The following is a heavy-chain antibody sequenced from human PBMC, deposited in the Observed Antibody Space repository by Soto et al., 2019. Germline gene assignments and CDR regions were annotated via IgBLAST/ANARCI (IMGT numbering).Heavy chain of an antibody. J-gene: IGHJ5*02. CDR1: GGTFSSYA. CDR2: IIPIFGTA. V-gene: IGHV1-69*13. Sequence: SVKVSCKASGGTFSSYAITWVRQAPGQGLEWMGGIIPIFGTANYAQKFQGRVTITADESTSTAYMELSSLRSEDTAVYYCARDRGPSSGYYPYWFDPSGQGTLVTVSS. CDR3: ARDRGPSSGYYPYWFDP. D-gene: IGHD3-22*01.